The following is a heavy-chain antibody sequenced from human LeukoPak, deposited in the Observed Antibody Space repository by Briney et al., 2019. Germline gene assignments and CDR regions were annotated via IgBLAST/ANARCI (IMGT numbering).Heavy chain of an antibody. J-gene: IGHJ4*02. Sequence: GGSLRLSCAASGFTFSSYAMSWVRQAPGKGLEWVSAISGSGGSTYYADSVKGRFTISRDNSKNTLYLQMNSLRAEDTAVYYCAKDIVVVPAAIVDYWGQGTLVTVSS. CDR3: AKDIVVVPAAIVDY. CDR2: ISGSGGST. V-gene: IGHV3-23*01. D-gene: IGHD2-2*02. CDR1: GFTFSSYA.